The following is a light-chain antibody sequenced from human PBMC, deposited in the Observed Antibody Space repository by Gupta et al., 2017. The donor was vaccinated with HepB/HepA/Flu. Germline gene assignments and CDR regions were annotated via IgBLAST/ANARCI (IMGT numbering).Light chain of an antibody. CDR3: LQSNRYPCT. CDR2: AAS. CDR1: QGISND. J-gene: IGKJ4*02. V-gene: IGKV1-17*01. Sequence: IQMTQPPSSLSASVGDRVTITRRTSQGISNDLGWYQKKPEKAPKRLFYAASSLQSRVPSWFSSRGSGTEFTITISRVQPDDFAYYYWLQSNRYPCTFGRGTKVEIK.